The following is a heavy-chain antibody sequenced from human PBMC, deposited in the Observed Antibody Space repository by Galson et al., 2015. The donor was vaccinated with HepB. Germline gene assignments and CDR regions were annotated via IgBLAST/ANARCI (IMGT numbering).Heavy chain of an antibody. CDR3: ARASSYDDFPTGYPNYFDS. CDR1: GYTFNNND. J-gene: IGHJ4*02. V-gene: IGHV1-8*01. D-gene: IGHD3-3*01. CDR2: MNPSSGNT. Sequence: QSGAEVKKPGESLRISCKASGYTFNNNDINWVRHVTGQGLEWMGFMNPSSGNTFYAQNFKGRVTMTSDSSASTAYLELSSLRSDDTAMYFCARASSYDDFPTGYPNYFDSWGQGTLVTVSS.